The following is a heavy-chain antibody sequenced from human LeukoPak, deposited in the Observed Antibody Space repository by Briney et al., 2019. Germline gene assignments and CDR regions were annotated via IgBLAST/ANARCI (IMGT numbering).Heavy chain of an antibody. CDR3: AKGASSSWYTGYYYYMDV. V-gene: IGHV3-30*02. CDR1: GFTFSSYG. Sequence: GGSLRLSCAASGFTFSSYGMHWVRQAPGKGLEWVAFIRYDGSNKYYADSVKGRFTISRDNSKNTLYLQMNSLRAEDTAVYYCAKGASSSWYTGYYYYMDVWGKGTTVTVSS. CDR2: IRYDGSNK. D-gene: IGHD6-13*01. J-gene: IGHJ6*03.